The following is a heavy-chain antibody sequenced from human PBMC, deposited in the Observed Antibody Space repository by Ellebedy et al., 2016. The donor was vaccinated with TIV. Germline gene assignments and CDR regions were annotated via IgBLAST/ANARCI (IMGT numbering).Heavy chain of an antibody. Sequence: PGGSLRLSCAASGFTFSDYYMTWIRQAPGKGLEWVSYISSSGSTIYYADSVKGRFTISRDNAKNSLYLQMNSLRAEDTAVYYCARAASSGRYFDYWGQGTLVTVSS. CDR3: ARAASSGRYFDY. CDR1: GFTFSDYY. V-gene: IGHV3-11*04. CDR2: ISSSGSTI. D-gene: IGHD3-10*01. J-gene: IGHJ4*02.